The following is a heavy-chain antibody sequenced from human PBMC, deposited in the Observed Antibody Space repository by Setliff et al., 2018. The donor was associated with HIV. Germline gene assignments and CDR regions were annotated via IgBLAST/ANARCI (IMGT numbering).Heavy chain of an antibody. CDR1: GYTFTKYG. CDR2: INPNSDDT. V-gene: IGHV1-2*02. J-gene: IGHJ6*03. D-gene: IGHD3-10*01. CDR3: ARGTDGDYYYYMDV. Sequence: ASVKVSCKTSGYTFTKYGITWVRQAPGQGLEWMGWINPNSDDTIYAQTFQGRVTMTRDTSTSTAYMELSRLRSDDTAVYYCARGTDGDYYYYMDVWGKGTTVTVSS.